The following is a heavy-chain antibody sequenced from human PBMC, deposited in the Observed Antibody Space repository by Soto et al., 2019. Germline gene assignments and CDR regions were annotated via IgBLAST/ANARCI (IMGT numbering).Heavy chain of an antibody. V-gene: IGHV3-23*01. D-gene: IGHD6-19*01. CDR3: AKATTNGGWFNPFDS. Sequence: GGSLRLSCAASGFSFVNYAMNWVRQAPGKGLERVSGLSGSGTSTYYADSVKGRFTISRDNSRDTLFLQMNSLTADDTAVYYCAKATTNGGWFNPFDSWGQGALVTVSS. J-gene: IGHJ4*02. CDR1: GFSFVNYA. CDR2: LSGSGTST.